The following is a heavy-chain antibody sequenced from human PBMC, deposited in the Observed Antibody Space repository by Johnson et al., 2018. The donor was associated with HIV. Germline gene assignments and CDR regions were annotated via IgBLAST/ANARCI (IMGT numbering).Heavy chain of an antibody. CDR2: IKQDGSEK. V-gene: IGHV3-7*03. Sequence: VQLVESGGGLVKPGGSLRLSCVVSGFTFSNSWMIWVRQAPGKGLEWVANIKQDGSEKYYVDSVKGRFTISRDNAKNTLYLQMNSLKTEDTAVYYCTTERGDPLIGADAFDIWGQGTMVTVSS. D-gene: IGHD3-16*01. CDR1: GFTFSNSW. J-gene: IGHJ3*02. CDR3: TTERGDPLIGADAFDI.